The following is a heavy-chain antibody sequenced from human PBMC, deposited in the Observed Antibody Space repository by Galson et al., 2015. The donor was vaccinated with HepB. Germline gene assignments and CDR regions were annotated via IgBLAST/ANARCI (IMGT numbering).Heavy chain of an antibody. CDR3: ARVDGSGNRGVYYYYYGMDV. V-gene: IGHV4-34*01. CDR2: INHSGST. D-gene: IGHD3-10*01. J-gene: IGHJ6*02. CDR1: GGSFRGYY. Sequence: SETLSLTCAVYGGSFRGYYWSWIRQPPGKGLEWIGEINHSGSTNYNPSLKSRVTISVDTSKNQFSLKLSSVTAADTAVYYCARVDGSGNRGVYYYYYGMDVWGQGTTVTVSS.